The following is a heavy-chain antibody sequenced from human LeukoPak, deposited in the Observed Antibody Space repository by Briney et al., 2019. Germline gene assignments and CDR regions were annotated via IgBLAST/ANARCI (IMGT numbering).Heavy chain of an antibody. D-gene: IGHD5/OR15-5a*01. V-gene: IGHV3-33*01. CDR2: IWSDGSNK. Sequence: GTSLRLSCAASRFTFSSYGMHWVSQAPGKGLEWVAVIWSDGSNKYYADSVKGRFTISRDNSKNTLYLQMNSLRAEDTAVYYCARRRYSVYDFDYWGQGTLVTVSS. CDR3: ARRRYSVYDFDY. CDR1: RFTFSSYG. J-gene: IGHJ4*02.